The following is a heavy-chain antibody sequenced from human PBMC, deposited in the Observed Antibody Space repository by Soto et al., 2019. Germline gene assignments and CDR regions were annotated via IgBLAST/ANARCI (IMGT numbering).Heavy chain of an antibody. CDR2: INHSGSA. V-gene: IGHV4-34*01. CDR3: ARGLITGSHYSGGWYYFDS. CDR1: GESFSGHI. Sequence: QLQLQQSGAGLLKPSETLSLTCAVYGESFSGHIWTWIRQTPGKGLQWIGQINHSGSASYNPSLKSRVTIAVHASNSQFSLELSSVTAADTAVYYCARGLITGSHYSGGWYYFDSWGQGTQVTLSS. D-gene: IGHD6-19*01. J-gene: IGHJ4*02.